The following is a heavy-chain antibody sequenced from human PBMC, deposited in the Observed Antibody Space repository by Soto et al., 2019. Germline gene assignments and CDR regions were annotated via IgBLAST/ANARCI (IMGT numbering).Heavy chain of an antibody. J-gene: IGHJ3*02. Sequence: QVQLVQSGAEVKKPGASVKVSCKASGYTFTSYAMHWVRQAPGQRLEWMGWINAGNGNTKYSQKFQGRVTITRDTYAISTYIDVSRLRCEETAVYYCASGAVLSVVASGSSGYYYVCAFDIWGQGPMVPVSS. CDR2: INAGNGNT. V-gene: IGHV1-3*01. D-gene: IGHD3-22*01. CDR1: GYTFTSYA. CDR3: ASGAVLSVVASGSSGYYYVCAFDI.